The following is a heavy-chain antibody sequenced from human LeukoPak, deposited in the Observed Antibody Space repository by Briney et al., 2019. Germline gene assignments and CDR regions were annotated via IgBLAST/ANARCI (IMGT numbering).Heavy chain of an antibody. Sequence: NSSETLSLTCTVSGGSISSYYWSWIRQPPGKGLEWIGYIYYSGSTNYNPPLKSRVTISVDTSKNQFSLKLSSVTAADTAVYYCARDLYGSGSLSWGQGTLVTVSS. CDR2: IYYSGST. CDR3: ARDLYGSGSLS. CDR1: GGSISSYY. D-gene: IGHD3-10*01. V-gene: IGHV4-59*01. J-gene: IGHJ4*02.